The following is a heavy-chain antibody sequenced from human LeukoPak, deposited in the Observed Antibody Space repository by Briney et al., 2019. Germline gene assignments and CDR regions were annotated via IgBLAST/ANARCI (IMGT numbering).Heavy chain of an antibody. CDR2: ISWNSGST. CDR1: GFTFDDYA. J-gene: IGHJ4*02. CDR3: AKGTDYGDYAYFDY. Sequence: GRSLRLSCAASGFTFDDYAMHWVRQAPGKGLEWVSGISWNSGSTGYADSVKGRFTISRDNAKNSLYLQMNSLRAEDMALYYCAKGTDYGDYAYFDYWGQGTLVTVSS. D-gene: IGHD4-17*01. V-gene: IGHV3-9*03.